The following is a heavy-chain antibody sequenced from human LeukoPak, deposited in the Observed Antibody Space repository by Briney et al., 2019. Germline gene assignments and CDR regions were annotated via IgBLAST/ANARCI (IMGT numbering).Heavy chain of an antibody. V-gene: IGHV3-7*01. Sequence: GGSLRLSCAASGFTFSNYWMSWVRQAPGKGLEWVANIKTDGSEKYYVDSMKGRFTISRDNAKTSLYLQMNSLRAEDTAVYYCARYDFWSGYFFDYWGQGTLVAVSS. D-gene: IGHD3-3*01. J-gene: IGHJ4*02. CDR1: GFTFSNYW. CDR3: ARYDFWSGYFFDY. CDR2: IKTDGSEK.